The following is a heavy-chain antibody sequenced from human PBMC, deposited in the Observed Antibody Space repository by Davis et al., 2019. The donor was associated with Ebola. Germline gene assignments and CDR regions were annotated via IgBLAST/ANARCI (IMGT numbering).Heavy chain of an antibody. CDR2: IYPGASDI. CDR3: ARHSGGLDF. V-gene: IGHV5-51*01. CDR1: GYPFTKYY. Sequence: GESLKISCQGFGYPFTKYYIPWVRQMPGKGLEWMGIIYPGASDIRYGPSFQGQVTFSADTSINTAYLQWSSLKASDTAMYYCARHSGGLDFWGQGTTVTVSS. J-gene: IGHJ6*02.